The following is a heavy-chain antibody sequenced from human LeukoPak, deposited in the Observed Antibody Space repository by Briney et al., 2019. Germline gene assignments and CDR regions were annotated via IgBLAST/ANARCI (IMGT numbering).Heavy chain of an antibody. CDR3: AKDWTDYDILTGGFDY. CDR2: IYSGGST. CDR1: GFTVSSNY. V-gene: IGHV3-66*01. D-gene: IGHD3-9*01. Sequence: GGSLRLSCAASGFTVSSNYMSWVRQAPGKGLEWVSVIYSGGSTYYADSVKGRFTISRDNSKNTLYLQMNSLRAEDTAVYYCAKDWTDYDILTGGFDYWGQGTLVTVSS. J-gene: IGHJ4*02.